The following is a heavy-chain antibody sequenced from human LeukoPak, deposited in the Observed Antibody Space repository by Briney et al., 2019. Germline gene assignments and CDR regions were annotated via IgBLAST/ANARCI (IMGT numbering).Heavy chain of an antibody. J-gene: IGHJ6*02. V-gene: IGHV4-59*01. CDR3: ARSTYGMDV. Sequence: SETLSLTCTVSGGSLGTYYWSWIRQPPGKGLEWIGYIYYSGSTNYNPSLKSRVTISVDTSKNQFSLKLSSVTAADTAVYYCARSTYGMDVWGQGTTVTVSS. CDR1: GGSLGTYY. CDR2: IYYSGST.